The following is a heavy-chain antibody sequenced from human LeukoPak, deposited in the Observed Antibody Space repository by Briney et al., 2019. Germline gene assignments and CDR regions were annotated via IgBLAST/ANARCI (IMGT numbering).Heavy chain of an antibody. D-gene: IGHD3/OR15-3a*01. CDR1: KFTFSNYA. V-gene: IGHV3-23*01. CDR2: ISGSGGST. Sequence: SGGSLRLSCTAFKFTFSNYAMSWVRQAPGKGLEWVSVISGSGGSTYYADSVKGRFTISRDNSKDTLFLQMNSLRTEDTAVYYCAKRPNFWTGYLDYWGQGALVTVSS. J-gene: IGHJ4*02. CDR3: AKRPNFWTGYLDY.